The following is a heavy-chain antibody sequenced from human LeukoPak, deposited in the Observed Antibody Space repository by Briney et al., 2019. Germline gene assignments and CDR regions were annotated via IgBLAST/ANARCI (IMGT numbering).Heavy chain of an antibody. CDR1: GFTFSSYG. CDR2: ISYDGSNK. D-gene: IGHD1-1*01. J-gene: IGHJ3*02. V-gene: IGHV3-30*18. CDR3: AKEVQVERRKDGFDI. Sequence: GGSLRLSCAASGFTFSSYGMHWVRQAPGKGLEWVAVISYDGSNKYYADSVKGRFTITRDNSKNTLYLQMNSLRAEDTAVYYCAKEVQVERRKDGFDIWGQGTMVTVSS.